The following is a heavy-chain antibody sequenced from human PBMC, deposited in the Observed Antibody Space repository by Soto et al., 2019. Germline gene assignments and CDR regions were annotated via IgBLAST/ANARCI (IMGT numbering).Heavy chain of an antibody. V-gene: IGHV1-2*04. CDR1: GYTFTGYY. CDR3: ARDLAYCGGDCSTGTFDY. Sequence: ASVKVSCKASGYTFTGYYMHWVRQAPGQGLEWMGWINPNSGGTNYAQKFQGWVTMTRDTSIRTAYMELSRLGSDDTAVYYCARDLAYCGGDCSTGTFDYWGQGTLVTVSS. D-gene: IGHD2-21*02. J-gene: IGHJ4*02. CDR2: INPNSGGT.